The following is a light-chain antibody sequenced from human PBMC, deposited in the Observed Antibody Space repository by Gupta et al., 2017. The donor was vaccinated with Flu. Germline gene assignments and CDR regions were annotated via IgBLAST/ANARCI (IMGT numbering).Light chain of an antibody. CDR1: QNIRNY. CDR2: GRS. CDR3: QQTDSAPRT. Sequence: DIQMTQSPSSLSASVGDRVTITCRASQNIRNYLNWYQQRPGKAPKLLIYGRSTVHSGVPSRFSGSGYGTDFTLTITRRQPEDFATYYCQQTDSAPRTFGQGTKVEIK. J-gene: IGKJ1*01. V-gene: IGKV1-39*01.